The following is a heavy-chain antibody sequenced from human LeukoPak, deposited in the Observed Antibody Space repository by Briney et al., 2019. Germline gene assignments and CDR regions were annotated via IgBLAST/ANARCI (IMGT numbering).Heavy chain of an antibody. CDR2: IYPADSDT. D-gene: IGHD2-21*02. CDR1: GYSFISYW. J-gene: IGHJ4*02. Sequence: GESLKISCKGSGYSFISYWIGWVRQMPGKGLEWMGIIYPADSDTRYSPSFQGQVTISADKSINTAYLQWSSLKASDIAMYYCARSRYCGGDCYSRDFDYWGQGTLVTVSS. CDR3: ARSRYCGGDCYSRDFDY. V-gene: IGHV5-51*01.